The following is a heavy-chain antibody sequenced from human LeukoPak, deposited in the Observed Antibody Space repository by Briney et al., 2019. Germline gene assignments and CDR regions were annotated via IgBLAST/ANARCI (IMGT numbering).Heavy chain of an antibody. V-gene: IGHV4-4*07. D-gene: IGHD2-2*01. Sequence: SETLSLTCTVSGGSISSYCWSWIRQPAGKGLEWIGRIYTSGSTNYNPSLKSRVTMSVDTSKNQFSLKLSSVTAADTAVYYCARELRGDIVVVPAAMCWFDPWGQGTLVTVSS. CDR2: IYTSGST. J-gene: IGHJ5*02. CDR3: ARELRGDIVVVPAAMCWFDP. CDR1: GGSISSYC.